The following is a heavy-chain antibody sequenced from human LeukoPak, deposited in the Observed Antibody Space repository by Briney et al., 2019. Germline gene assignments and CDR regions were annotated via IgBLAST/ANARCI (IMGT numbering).Heavy chain of an antibody. V-gene: IGHV4-34*01. CDR2: INHSGST. D-gene: IGHD3-22*01. J-gene: IGHJ6*03. CDR3: ARAPESSGYYYNYYYYMDV. Sequence: PSETLSLTCAVYGGSFSGYYWSWIRQPPGKGLEWIGEINHSGSTNYNPSLKSRVTISVDTSKNQFSLKLSSVTAADTAVYYCARAPESSGYYYNYYYYMDVWGKGTTVTVSS. CDR1: GGSFSGYY.